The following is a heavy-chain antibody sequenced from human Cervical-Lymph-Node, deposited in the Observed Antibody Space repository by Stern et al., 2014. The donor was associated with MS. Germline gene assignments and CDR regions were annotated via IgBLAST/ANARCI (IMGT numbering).Heavy chain of an antibody. J-gene: IGHJ6*02. CDR1: GFTFSSYS. D-gene: IGHD3-3*01. CDR3: ARANYDFWSGNSSFQRSYYGMDV. CDR2: ISSSRNTI. V-gene: IGHV3-48*02. Sequence: EVQLVESGGGLVQPGGSLRLSCAASGFTFSSYSMNWVRQAPGKGLEWISYISSSRNTIYYADSVKGRFTISRDNAKNSLYLQMNSLRDEDTAVYYCARANYDFWSGNSSFQRSYYGMDVWGQGTTVTVSS.